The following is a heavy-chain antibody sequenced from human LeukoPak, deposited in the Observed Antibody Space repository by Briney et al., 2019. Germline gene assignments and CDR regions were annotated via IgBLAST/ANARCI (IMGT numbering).Heavy chain of an antibody. V-gene: IGHV4-59*08. Sequence: SETLSLTCTVSGGSISRYYWSWIRQPPGKGLEWIGYIYYSGSTIYNPSLKSRVTISVDTSKSQFSLTLSSVTAADTAVYYCARHMDSSVYYYGMDVWGQGTTVTVSS. CDR3: ARHMDSSVYYYGMDV. D-gene: IGHD6-6*01. CDR2: IYYSGST. J-gene: IGHJ6*02. CDR1: GGSISRYY.